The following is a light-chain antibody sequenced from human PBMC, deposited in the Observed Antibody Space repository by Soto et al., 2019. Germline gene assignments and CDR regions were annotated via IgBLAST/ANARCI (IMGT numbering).Light chain of an antibody. J-gene: IGKJ4*01. CDR2: GAS. V-gene: IGKV3-15*01. CDR1: QSVSSN. CDR3: QQYINWPPGVT. Sequence: EIVMTQSPATLSVSPGERATLSCRASQSVSSNLAWYQQKPGQAPRLLIYGASTRATGIPARFSGSGSGTEFTLTISSLQSEDFAVYYCQQYINWPPGVTFGGGTKVEIK.